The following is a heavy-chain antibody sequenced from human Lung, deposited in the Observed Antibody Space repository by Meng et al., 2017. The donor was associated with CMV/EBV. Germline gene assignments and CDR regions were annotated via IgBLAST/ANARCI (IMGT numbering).Heavy chain of an antibody. D-gene: IGHD3-10*01. CDR2: ISSTSAYI. CDR3: ATGATLDY. CDR1: GFTFSSYR. V-gene: IGHV3-21*01. J-gene: IGHJ4*02. Sequence: SCAASGFTFSSYRINWVRQAPGKGLEWVASISSTSAYIHCAESVEGRFIISRDNAKSSLYLTKDNFAVKDTAVYYCATGATLDYLGQGTLFTVSS.